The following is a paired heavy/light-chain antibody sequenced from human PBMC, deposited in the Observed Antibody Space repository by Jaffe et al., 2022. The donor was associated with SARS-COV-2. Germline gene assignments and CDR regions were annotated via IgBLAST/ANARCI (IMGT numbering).Light chain of an antibody. J-gene: IGLJ2*01. CDR2: EVN. CDR1: SSDVGGYKY. CDR3: SSCTSSSTLV. Sequence: QSALTQPASVSGSLGQSITISCTGTSSDVGGYKYVSWYQQHPGKAPKLIIYEVNNRPSGVSNRFSGSKSGNTASLTISGLQAEDEADYYCSSCTSSSTLVLGGGTKLTVL. V-gene: IGLV2-14*01.
Heavy chain of an antibody. Sequence: QVQLVESGGGVVQPGGSLRISCAASGFTFSNFGMHWVRQAPGKGLEWVAVIWHDGSNKYYGDSVKGRFTISRDNSKNMLYLQMNSLRGEDTAVYYCTRDIVNLWNVGAYWGQGTLVIVSS. J-gene: IGHJ4*02. CDR3: TRDIVNLWNVGAY. V-gene: IGHV3-33*01. D-gene: IGHD1-1*01. CDR1: GFTFSNFG. CDR2: IWHDGSNK.